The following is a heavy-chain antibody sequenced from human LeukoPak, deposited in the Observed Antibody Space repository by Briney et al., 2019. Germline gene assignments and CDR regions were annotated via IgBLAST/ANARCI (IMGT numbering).Heavy chain of an antibody. Sequence: ASVKVSCKASGYTFTGYYMHWVRQAPGQGLEWMGRINPNSGGTNYAQKFQGRVTMTRDTSISTAYMELSRLRSDDTAVYYCAGRYSYGLTFDYWGRGTLVTVSS. D-gene: IGHD5-18*01. J-gene: IGHJ4*02. CDR3: AGRYSYGLTFDY. CDR2: INPNSGGT. V-gene: IGHV1-2*06. CDR1: GYTFTGYY.